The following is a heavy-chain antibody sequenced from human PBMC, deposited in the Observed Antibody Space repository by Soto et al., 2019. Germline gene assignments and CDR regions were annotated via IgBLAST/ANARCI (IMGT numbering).Heavy chain of an antibody. CDR3: TRDTIGTTGFDY. CDR1: GFTFGASA. D-gene: IGHD1-1*01. Sequence: GGSLRLSCSASGFTFGASALQWARQASGKGLEWLGRIGSRGETYATTYAASVKGRFTISRDDSKKTAYLQMNSLESEDTAVYYCTRDTIGTTGFDYWGQGTLVTVS. J-gene: IGHJ4*02. V-gene: IGHV3-73*01. CDR2: IGSRGETYAT.